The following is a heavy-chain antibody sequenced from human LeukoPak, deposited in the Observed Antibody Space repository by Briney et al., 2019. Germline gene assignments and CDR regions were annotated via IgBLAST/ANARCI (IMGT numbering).Heavy chain of an antibody. CDR2: IKQDGSEK. D-gene: IGHD3-22*01. Sequence: PGGSLRLSCAASGFTFSSYWMSWVRQAPGKGLEWVANIKQDGSEKYYVDSVKGRFTISRDNAKNSLYLQMNSLRAEDTAAYYCARDGWYYDSSGFYWGQGTLVTVSS. CDR3: ARDGWYYDSSGFY. J-gene: IGHJ4*02. CDR1: GFTFSSYW. V-gene: IGHV3-7*01.